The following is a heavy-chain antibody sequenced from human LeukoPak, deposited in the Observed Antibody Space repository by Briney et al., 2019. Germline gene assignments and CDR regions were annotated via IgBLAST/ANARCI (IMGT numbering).Heavy chain of an antibody. J-gene: IGHJ6*02. V-gene: IGHV1-2*02. CDR1: GYTFTGYY. CDR2: INPNSGGT. CDR3: ARDYDSSGYYGAWYYYGMDV. Sequence: ASVKVSCKASGYTFTGYYMHWVRQAPGQGLEWMGWINPNSGGTNYAQKFQGRVTMTRDTSISTAYMELSRLRSDDTAVYYCARDYDSSGYYGAWYYYGMDVWAKGPRSPSP. D-gene: IGHD3-22*01.